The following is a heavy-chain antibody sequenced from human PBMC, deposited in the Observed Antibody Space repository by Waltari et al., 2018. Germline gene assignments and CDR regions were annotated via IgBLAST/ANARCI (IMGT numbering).Heavy chain of an antibody. CDR1: VASSGGFY. J-gene: IGHJ4*02. CDR3: GRAPATSWFGYSVY. V-gene: IGHV4-34*01. CDR2: ITHTGDS. D-gene: IGHD2-2*01. Sequence: QVQLQQWGAGLLEPSETLSLTCGESVASSGGFYWSWIRQAPGKGLEWIGDITHTGDSNINPSLKSRLTISVDTSKRQFSLELTSVTPADTAVYYCGRAPATSWFGYSVYWGQGTVVTVSS.